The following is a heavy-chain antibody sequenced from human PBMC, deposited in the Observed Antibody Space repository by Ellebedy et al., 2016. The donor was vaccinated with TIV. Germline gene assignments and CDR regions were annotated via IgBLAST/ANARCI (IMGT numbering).Heavy chain of an antibody. CDR3: ARSRSAYYIAGSGFDF. D-gene: IGHD3-10*01. Sequence: GGSLRLSCAASGFTFSSYPMHWVRQAPGKGLEWVAVISYDGSNKYYADSVKGRFTISRDNSKNTLYLQMNSLRAEETAVYYCARSRSAYYIAGSGFDFWGQGTLVTVSS. CDR2: ISYDGSNK. CDR1: GFTFSSYP. J-gene: IGHJ5*01. V-gene: IGHV3-30-3*01.